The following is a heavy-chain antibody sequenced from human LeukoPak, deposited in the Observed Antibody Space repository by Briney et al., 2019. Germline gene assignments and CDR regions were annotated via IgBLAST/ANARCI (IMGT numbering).Heavy chain of an antibody. CDR2: ISDSGGRT. D-gene: IGHD3-3*01. CDR1: GITLSNYG. CDR3: ARREAEESGPIDY. Sequence: GGSLRLSCAVSGITLSNYGMSWVRQAPGKGLEWVAGISDSGGRTNYADSVKGRFTISRDNSKNMLYLQMTSLRADDTAVYYCARREAEESGPIDYWGQGTLVTVSS. J-gene: IGHJ4*02. V-gene: IGHV3-23*01.